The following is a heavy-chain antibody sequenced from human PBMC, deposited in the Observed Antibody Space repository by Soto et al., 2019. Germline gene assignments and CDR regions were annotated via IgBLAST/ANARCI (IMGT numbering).Heavy chain of an antibody. CDR1: GFTFSSYG. V-gene: IGHV3-33*01. D-gene: IGHD1-1*01. CDR2: IWFDGSNK. Sequence: GGSLRLSCAASGFTFSSYGMHWVRQAPGKGLEWVAVIWFDGSNKYYADSVKGRFTISRDNSKNTLYLQMNSLRAEDTALYYCPRPTGTLVLCGPASLVTVYS. CDR3: PRPTGTLVL. J-gene: IGHJ1*01.